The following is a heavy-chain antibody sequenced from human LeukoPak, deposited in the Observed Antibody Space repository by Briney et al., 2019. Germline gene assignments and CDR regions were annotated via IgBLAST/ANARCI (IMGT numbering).Heavy chain of an antibody. D-gene: IGHD3-10*01. Sequence: SETLSLTCTVSGGSISSSSYDWGWIRQPPGTGLEWIGSIYYSGSTYYNTSLKSRVTISVDTSKNQFSLKLSSVTAADPAVYYCARRGPPNMVRGVVTWFDPWGQGTLVAVSS. CDR2: IYYSGST. CDR3: ARRGPPNMVRGVVTWFDP. CDR1: GGSISSSSYD. V-gene: IGHV4-39*01. J-gene: IGHJ5*02.